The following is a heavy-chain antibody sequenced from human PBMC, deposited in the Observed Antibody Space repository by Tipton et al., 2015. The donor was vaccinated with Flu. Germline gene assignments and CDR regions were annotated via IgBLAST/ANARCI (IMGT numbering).Heavy chain of an antibody. CDR2: IYTSGNT. D-gene: IGHD4-11*01. CDR1: GGSISSHTYF. V-gene: IGHV4-61*02. J-gene: IGHJ5*02. CDR3: ARRDYSNYVSEPKNWFDP. Sequence: TLSLTCSVSGGSISSHTYFWSWIRQPAGKGLEWIGRIYTSGNTNYNPSLKSRLTISVDTSKNQFSLKLNSVTAADTAVYYCARRDYSNYVSEPKNWFDPWGQGVLVTVSS.